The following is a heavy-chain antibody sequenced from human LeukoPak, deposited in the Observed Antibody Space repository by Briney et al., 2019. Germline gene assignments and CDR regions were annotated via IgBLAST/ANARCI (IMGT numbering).Heavy chain of an antibody. CDR3: ARPNITSYYDSRGYDGFDV. Sequence: KVGESLRISCQGSGYSFTTYWIAWVRQMPGKGLEWMGIIYPDDSDTRYSPSFQGEVTISADKSVSTAYLQWSSLKASDTAMYYCARPNITSYYDSRGYDGFDVWGQGTMVTVSS. CDR2: IYPDDSDT. J-gene: IGHJ3*01. D-gene: IGHD3-22*01. V-gene: IGHV5-51*01. CDR1: GYSFTTYW.